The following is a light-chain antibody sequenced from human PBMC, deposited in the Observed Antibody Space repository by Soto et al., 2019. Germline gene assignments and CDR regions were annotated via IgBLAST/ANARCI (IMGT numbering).Light chain of an antibody. CDR2: LAS. Sequence: EIVMTQSPLSLTVTPGEPASISCKSSLSLQHNNGNTLLDWYMQKPGQSPQLLIYLASRRAPGAPDRVSGSGSGTDFTLRISTVEADDAAIYYCMQALQTPRTFGQGTKLEI. CDR3: MQALQTPRT. V-gene: IGKV2-28*01. J-gene: IGKJ1*01. CDR1: LSLQHNNGNTL.